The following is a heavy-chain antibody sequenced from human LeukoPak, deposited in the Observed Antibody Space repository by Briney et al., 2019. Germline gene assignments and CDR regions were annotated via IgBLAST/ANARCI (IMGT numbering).Heavy chain of an antibody. Sequence: GGSLRLSCAASGFTFSSYSMNWVRQAPGKGLEWVSFISGDGGDTYYADSAKGRFTISRDNGRKSLYLQMDSLRTEDTALYYCAKGGYTYGGRLFDYWGQGTLVTVSS. V-gene: IGHV3-43*02. D-gene: IGHD5-18*01. CDR1: GFTFSSYS. CDR3: AKGGYTYGGRLFDY. CDR2: ISGDGGDT. J-gene: IGHJ4*02.